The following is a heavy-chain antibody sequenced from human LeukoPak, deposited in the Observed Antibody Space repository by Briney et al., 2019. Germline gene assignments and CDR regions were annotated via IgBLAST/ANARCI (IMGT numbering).Heavy chain of an antibody. J-gene: IGHJ4*02. Sequence: GGSLRLSCAASGFTFSSYSMSWVRQAPGRGLEWVSAISGSGGSTYYADSVKGRFTISRDNSKNTLYLQMNSLRAEDTAVYYCAKDNYYDSSGYYEGDYWGQGTLVTVSS. CDR1: GFTFSSYS. D-gene: IGHD3-22*01. CDR2: ISGSGGST. V-gene: IGHV3-23*01. CDR3: AKDNYYDSSGYYEGDY.